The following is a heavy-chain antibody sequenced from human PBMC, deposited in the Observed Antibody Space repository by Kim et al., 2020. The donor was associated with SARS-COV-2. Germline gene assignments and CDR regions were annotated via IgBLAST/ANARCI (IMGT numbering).Heavy chain of an antibody. V-gene: IGHV1-58*01. CDR3: ASTPPFGDLNEFDI. CDR2: IVVASDNT. Sequence: SVKVSCKASGFTFTTSAVQWVRQARGQPLEWMGWIVVASDNTDYAQRFQERITITRDMSTSTAYMELSSLRSEDTAVYYCASTPPFGDLNEFDIWGQGTMVTVSS. CDR1: GFTFTTSA. J-gene: IGHJ3*02. D-gene: IGHD2-8*01.